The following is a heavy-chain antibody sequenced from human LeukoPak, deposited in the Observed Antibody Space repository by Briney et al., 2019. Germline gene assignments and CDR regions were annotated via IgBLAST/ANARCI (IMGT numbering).Heavy chain of an antibody. D-gene: IGHD3-9*01. CDR3: ARDFADILTGYYTFAMDV. Sequence: SETLSLTCTVSGGSFNSYYWSWIRQPAGKGLEWIGRIYTSGSTNFNTSLKSRVTMSVDTSKKPFSLKLSSVTAADTAVYYCARDFADILTGYYTFAMDVWGQGTTVTVSS. CDR1: GGSFNSYY. V-gene: IGHV4-4*07. CDR2: IYTSGST. J-gene: IGHJ6*02.